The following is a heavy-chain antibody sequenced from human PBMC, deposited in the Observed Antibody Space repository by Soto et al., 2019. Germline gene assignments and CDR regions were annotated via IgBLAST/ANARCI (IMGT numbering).Heavy chain of an antibody. V-gene: IGHV1-46*01. J-gene: IGHJ4*02. D-gene: IGHD6-6*01. CDR2: INPSGGST. CDR1: GYTFTSYY. Sequence: GASVKVSCKASGYTFTSYYMHWVRQAPGQGLEWMGIINPSGGSTSYAQKFQGRVTMTRGTSTSTVYMELSSLRSEDTAVYYCARDQTSTPLRSSSVDYWGQGTLVTVSS. CDR3: ARDQTSTPLRSSSVDY.